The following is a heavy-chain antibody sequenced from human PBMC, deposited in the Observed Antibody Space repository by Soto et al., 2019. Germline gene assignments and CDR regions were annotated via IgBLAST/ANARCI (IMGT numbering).Heavy chain of an antibody. V-gene: IGHV3-30-3*01. CDR3: ARVTPGNNLYYVSGLDV. Sequence: QVHLVESGGGVAQPGRSLRLSCVASGFTFDTYGIHWVRQAPGKELQWVALISYEGSNTYYADSVRGRFTISRDNSKNPLYLQINALRPDDTGVHYCARVTPGNNLYYVSGLDVWGRGTSVTVSS. D-gene: IGHD3-16*01. J-gene: IGHJ6*02. CDR2: ISYEGSNT. CDR1: GFTFDTYG.